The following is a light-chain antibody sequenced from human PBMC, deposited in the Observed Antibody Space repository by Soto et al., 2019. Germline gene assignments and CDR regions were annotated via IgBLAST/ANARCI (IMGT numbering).Light chain of an antibody. J-gene: IGKJ4*01. CDR2: AAS. CDR3: LQNNNYPLT. V-gene: IGKV1-6*01. CDR1: QDIRSD. Sequence: IQMTQSPSSLSASVGDRVTVTCRASQDIRSDVGWYQQKPGQAPKVLMYAASRLHSGVPSRFSGSGSGTDFVLTISSLQLEDVATYYCLQNNNYPLTFGGGTKVHIK.